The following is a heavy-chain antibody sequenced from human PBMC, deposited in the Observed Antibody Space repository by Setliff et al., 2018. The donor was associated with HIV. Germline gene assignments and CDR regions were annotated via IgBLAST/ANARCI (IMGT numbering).Heavy chain of an antibody. CDR1: GGTFSSYA. CDR3: ARVQVGDPYYSYYYMDV. J-gene: IGHJ6*03. D-gene: IGHD2-8*02. V-gene: IGHV1-69*10. CDR2: IIPILGIA. Sequence: GASVKVSCKASGGTFSSYAINWVRQAPGQGLEWMGGIIPILGIANYAQKLQGRVTMTTDTSTSTAYMELRNLRSDDTAVYYCARVQVGDPYYSYYYMDVWGEGTTVTVSS.